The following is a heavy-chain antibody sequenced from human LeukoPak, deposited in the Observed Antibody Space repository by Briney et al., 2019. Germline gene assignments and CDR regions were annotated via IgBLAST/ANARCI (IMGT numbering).Heavy chain of an antibody. CDR1: GVSISSYY. D-gene: IGHD2/OR15-2a*01. Sequence: SETLSLTCTVSGVSISSYYWTWIRQPPGEGLEWLGYIYSSGRTNYNPYLKSQVTMSVDTSKNQFSLKVISVTAADTAVYYCARLSAGFNSSYWFDPWGQGTLVTVSS. CDR2: IYSSGRT. J-gene: IGHJ5*02. V-gene: IGHV4-4*09. CDR3: ARLSAGFNSSYWFDP.